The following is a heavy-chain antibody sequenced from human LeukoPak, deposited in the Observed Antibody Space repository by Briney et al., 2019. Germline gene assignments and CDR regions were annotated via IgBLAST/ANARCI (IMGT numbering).Heavy chain of an antibody. CDR2: INPSGGSI. D-gene: IGHD3-22*01. CDR1: GYIFTSYY. J-gene: IGHJ3*01. V-gene: IGHV1-46*01. Sequence: ASVKVSCKASGYIFTSYYMYWVRQAPGQGLEWMGIINPSGGSIRYAQKFQGRVTMTRDTSTSTVYMELSSLRSEDTAVYYCARGRNYYDSSRYYYEGDAFVWGQGTMVTVSS. CDR3: ARGRNYYDSSRYYYEGDAFV.